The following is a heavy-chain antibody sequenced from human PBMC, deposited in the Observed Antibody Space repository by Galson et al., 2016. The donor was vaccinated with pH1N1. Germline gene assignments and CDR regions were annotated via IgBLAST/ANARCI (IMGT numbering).Heavy chain of an antibody. CDR2: IIGSGGGT. Sequence: SLRLSCAASDFTFKDFGMNWVHQAPGKGLEWVSRIIGSGGGTSYADSVKGRFTISRDNTKNTLYLQMNSLRAEDTAVYYCARGGAVAGISTSDYWGLGTLVTVSS. CDR1: DFTFKDFG. J-gene: IGHJ4*02. V-gene: IGHV3-23*01. D-gene: IGHD6-19*01. CDR3: ARGGAVAGISTSDY.